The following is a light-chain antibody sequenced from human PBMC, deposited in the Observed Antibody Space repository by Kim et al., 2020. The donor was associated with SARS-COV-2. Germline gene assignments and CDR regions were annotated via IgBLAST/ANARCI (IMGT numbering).Light chain of an antibody. J-gene: IGLJ2*01. CDR1: NIGSKN. Sequence: SSELTQPLSVSVALGQTARITCGGNNIGSKNVHWYQQKPGQAPVLVIYRDSNRTSGIPERFSGSNAGNTATLTISRAQAGDEADYYCQVWDSSTSGVGGG. V-gene: IGLV3-9*01. CDR2: RDS. CDR3: QVWDSSTSG.